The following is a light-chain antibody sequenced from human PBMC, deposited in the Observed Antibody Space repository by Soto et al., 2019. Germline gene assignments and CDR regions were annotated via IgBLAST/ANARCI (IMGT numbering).Light chain of an antibody. V-gene: IGKV1-33*01. Sequence: IQLTQSPSSLSASVGDRVTITCQASQDIDKNLNWYQQKPGKAPKLLIYDASSLQTGVPSRFSGSGSATDFTFPISSLQPEDIATYYQQYDNLLPITFGQGTRLEIK. J-gene: IGKJ5*01. CDR3: QQYDNLLPIT. CDR1: QDIDKN. CDR2: DAS.